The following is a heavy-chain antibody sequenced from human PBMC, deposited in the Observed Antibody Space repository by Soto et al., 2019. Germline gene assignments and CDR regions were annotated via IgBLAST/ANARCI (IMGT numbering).Heavy chain of an antibody. CDR2: TNTYNCNT. Sequence: QVQLVQSGAEVKQPGASVKVSCKASGYIFTSYGFNWVRQAPGQGLEWMGWTNTYNCNTNYAQKLHGRVTMTTDTSTTTAYIELRSLRSDDTAVYYCARYSYGHFDYWGQGALVSVSS. V-gene: IGHV1-18*01. D-gene: IGHD5-18*01. J-gene: IGHJ4*02. CDR1: GYIFTSYG. CDR3: ARYSYGHFDY.